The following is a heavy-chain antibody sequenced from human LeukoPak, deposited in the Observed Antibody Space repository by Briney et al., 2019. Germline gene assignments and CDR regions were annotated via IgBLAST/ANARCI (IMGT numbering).Heavy chain of an antibody. CDR2: ISRSGSAR. Sequence: GGSLRLSCAISGFTFSACELTWVRQAPGKGLEWVSYISRSGSARYYADSVKGRFTISRDNAKNSLYLQMNSLRAEDTAVYYCARVATMVRVPLDALDIWGQGTMVSVSS. V-gene: IGHV3-48*03. CDR1: GFTFSACE. CDR3: ARVATMVRVPLDALDI. J-gene: IGHJ3*02. D-gene: IGHD3-10*01.